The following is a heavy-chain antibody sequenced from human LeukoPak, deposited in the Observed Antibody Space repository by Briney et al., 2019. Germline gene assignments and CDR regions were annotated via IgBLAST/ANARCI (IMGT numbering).Heavy chain of an antibody. CDR1: GYTFTTYF. CDR3: ARGCRVVPGVHNVGRTQYYNGVDV. J-gene: IGHJ6*02. D-gene: IGHD2-2*01. Sequence: GASVKVSCTASGYTFTTYFVHWVRQAPGQGLEWMGIIDPSDGSTSHAQKFQGRVTMTRDTSTSTVYMELSSLRSEDTAVYFCARGCRVVPGVHNVGRTQYYNGVDVWGQGTTVTVSS. CDR2: IDPSDGST. V-gene: IGHV1-46*01.